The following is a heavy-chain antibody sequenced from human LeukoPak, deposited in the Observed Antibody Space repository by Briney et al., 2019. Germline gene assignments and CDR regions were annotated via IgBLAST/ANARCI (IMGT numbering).Heavy chain of an antibody. V-gene: IGHV3-7*01. CDR3: TRAPRADDIFFES. CDR2: IRGDGSLI. J-gene: IGHJ4*02. D-gene: IGHD3-9*01. Sequence: PGGSLRLSCAASGFSFSDYNMNWVRQAPGKGLEWVANIRGDGSLIYYMDSVKGRFTISRDNAKNSMYLQMNSLRAEDTAVYYCTRAPRADDIFFESWGQGTLVTVSS. CDR1: GFSFSDYN.